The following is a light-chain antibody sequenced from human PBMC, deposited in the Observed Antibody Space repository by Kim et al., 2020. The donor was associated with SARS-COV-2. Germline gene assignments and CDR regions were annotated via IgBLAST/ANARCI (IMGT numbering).Light chain of an antibody. CDR2: NNI. J-gene: IGLJ3*02. Sequence: QSVLTQPPAASGTPGQSVTISCSGRTSNIGSNTVNWYQQLPGTAPKLLIYNNIERPSGVPDRFSGSKSGSSASLAISGLQSEDEADYYCAAWDDSLNGGVFGGGTQLTVL. V-gene: IGLV1-44*01. CDR1: TSNIGSNT. CDR3: AAWDDSLNGGV.